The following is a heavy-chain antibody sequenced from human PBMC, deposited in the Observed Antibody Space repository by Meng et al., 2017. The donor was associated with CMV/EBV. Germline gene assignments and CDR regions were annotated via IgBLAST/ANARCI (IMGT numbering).Heavy chain of an antibody. V-gene: IGHV3-53*01. CDR3: ARVPYSSSWYEPSPVY. J-gene: IGHJ4*02. Sequence: GGSLRLSCAASGFTVSSNYMSWVRQAPGKGLEWVSVIYSGGSTYYADSVKGRFTISRDNSKNTLYLQMNSLRAENTAVYYCARVPYSSSWYEPSPVYWGQGTLVTVSS. CDR2: IYSGGST. CDR1: GFTVSSNY. D-gene: IGHD6-13*01.